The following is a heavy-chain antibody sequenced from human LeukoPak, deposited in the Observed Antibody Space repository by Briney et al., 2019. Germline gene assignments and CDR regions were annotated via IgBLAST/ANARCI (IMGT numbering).Heavy chain of an antibody. V-gene: IGHV4-61*01. Sequence: PSETLSLTCTVSGGSLSSSSYYWSWIRQPPGKGLEWIGYIYYSGSTNYNPSLKSRVTISFDTSRNQFSLKLNSVTAADTAVYYCARARDGYIFDYWGQGTLVTVSS. D-gene: IGHD5-24*01. CDR1: GGSLSSSSYY. CDR3: ARARDGYIFDY. J-gene: IGHJ4*02. CDR2: IYYSGST.